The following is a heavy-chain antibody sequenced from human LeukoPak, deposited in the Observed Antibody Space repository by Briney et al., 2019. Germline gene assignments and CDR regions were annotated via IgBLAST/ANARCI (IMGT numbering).Heavy chain of an antibody. D-gene: IGHD3-3*01. CDR3: ARGRRYDFWSAGDY. V-gene: IGHV4-61*02. Sequence: SETLSPTCTVSGGSISSGSYYWSWIRQPAGKGLEWIGRIYTSGSTNYNPSLKSRVTISVDTSKNQFSLKLSSVTAADTAVYYCARGRRYDFWSAGDYWGQGTLVTVSS. J-gene: IGHJ4*02. CDR1: GGSISSGSYY. CDR2: IYTSGST.